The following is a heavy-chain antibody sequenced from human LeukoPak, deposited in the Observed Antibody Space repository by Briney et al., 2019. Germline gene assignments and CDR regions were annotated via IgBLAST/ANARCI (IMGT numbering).Heavy chain of an antibody. CDR2: IYHSGST. CDR1: GDSINSYY. D-gene: IGHD3-22*01. Sequence: SETLSLTCTVSGDSINSYYWTWIRQPPGKGLEWIGHIYHSGSTNYNPSLKSRVSISVDTSKNQFSLRLSSVTAADTAVYFCARLRDYESSGYYPPHFDYWGQGTLVTVSS. V-gene: IGHV4-59*08. J-gene: IGHJ4*02. CDR3: ARLRDYESSGYYPPHFDY.